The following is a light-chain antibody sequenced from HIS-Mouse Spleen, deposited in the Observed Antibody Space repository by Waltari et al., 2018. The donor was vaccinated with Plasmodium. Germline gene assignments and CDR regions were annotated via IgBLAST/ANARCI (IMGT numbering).Light chain of an antibody. CDR1: ALPKKY. CDR2: DDS. V-gene: IGLV3-10*01. CDR3: YSTDSSCNHRV. Sequence: SYELTQPPSVSVSPGQTARITCSGDALPKKYAYWYQQKSGQAPVLVIYDDSKRPSGFPVSFSGSSSGTMATLTISGAQVEDEADYYCYSTDSSCNHRVFGGGTKLTVL. J-gene: IGLJ3*02.